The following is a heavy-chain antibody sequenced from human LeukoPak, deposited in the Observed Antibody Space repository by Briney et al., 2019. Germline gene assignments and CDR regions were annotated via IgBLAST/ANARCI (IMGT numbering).Heavy chain of an antibody. V-gene: IGHV3-23*01. D-gene: IGHD3-10*01. CDR1: GFTFNKYA. CDR2: IGRSGANT. Sequence: GGSLRLSCAASGFTFNKYAMSWVRQAPGRGLEWVSGIGRSGANTYYPASMKGRFTISRDNSRNTLYLQMNSLRAEDTAVYYRAKDVILWFGELSPSGLAFDYWGQGTLVTVSS. J-gene: IGHJ4*02. CDR3: AKDVILWFGELSPSGLAFDY.